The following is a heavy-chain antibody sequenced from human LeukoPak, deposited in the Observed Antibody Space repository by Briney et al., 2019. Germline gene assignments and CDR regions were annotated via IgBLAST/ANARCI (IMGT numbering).Heavy chain of an antibody. CDR1: GYTFTGHW. CDR2: INPSSGDT. D-gene: IGHD3-16*01. V-gene: IGHV1-2*02. CDR3: ASEAGDHQERPSFDY. Sequence: ASVKVSCKASGYTFTGHWMHWVRQAPGQGLEWMGWINPSSGDTTYAQKFQGRVTMTRDTSITTAYIELTSLTSDETAVYYCASEAGDHQERPSFDYWREGTLVTDSS. J-gene: IGHJ4*02.